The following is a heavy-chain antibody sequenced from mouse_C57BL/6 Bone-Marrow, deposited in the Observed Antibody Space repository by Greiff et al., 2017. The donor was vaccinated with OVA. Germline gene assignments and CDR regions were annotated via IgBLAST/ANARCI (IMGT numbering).Heavy chain of an antibody. CDR2: IRSKSNNYAT. CDR1: GFSFNTYA. Sequence: EVKLVESGGGLVQPKGSLKLSCAASGFSFNTYAMNWVRQAPGKGLEWVARIRSKSNNYATYYADSVKDRFTISRDDSESMLYLQMNNLKTEDTAMYYGVRGVLRDYYAMDYWGQGTSVTVSS. J-gene: IGHJ4*01. D-gene: IGHD1-1*01. CDR3: VRGVLRDYYAMDY. V-gene: IGHV10-1*01.